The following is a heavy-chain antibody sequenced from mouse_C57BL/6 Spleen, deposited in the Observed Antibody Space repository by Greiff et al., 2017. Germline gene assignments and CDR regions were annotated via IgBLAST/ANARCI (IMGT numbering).Heavy chain of an antibody. Sequence: QVQLQQPGAELVKPGASVKLSCKASGYTFTSYWMHWVKQRPGQGLEWIGMIHPNSGSTNYNEKFKSKATLTVDKSSSTAYMQLSSLTSENSAVYDCARGGIYDYESYGDDWGTGTTVTVSS. CDR2: IHPNSGST. V-gene: IGHV1-64*01. CDR3: ARGGIYDYESYGDD. CDR1: GYTFTSYW. D-gene: IGHD2-4*01. J-gene: IGHJ1*03.